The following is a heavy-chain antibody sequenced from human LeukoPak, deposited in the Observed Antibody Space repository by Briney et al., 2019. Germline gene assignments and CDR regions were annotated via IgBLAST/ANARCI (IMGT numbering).Heavy chain of an antibody. CDR2: INPSGGST. J-gene: IGHJ3*02. V-gene: IGHV1-46*01. D-gene: IGHD2-2*02. Sequence: ASVKVSCKASGYTFTSYYMHWVRQAPGQGLEWMGIINPSGGSTSYTQKFQGRTTMTRDTSTSTVYMELSSLRSEDTAVYYCAREIGYCSSTSCYKRAFDIWGQGTMVTVSS. CDR3: AREIGYCSSTSCYKRAFDI. CDR1: GYTFTSYY.